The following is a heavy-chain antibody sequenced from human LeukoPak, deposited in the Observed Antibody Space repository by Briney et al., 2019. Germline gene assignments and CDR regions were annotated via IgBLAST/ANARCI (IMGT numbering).Heavy chain of an antibody. CDR3: ARGRSWPLDY. Sequence: QTLSLTCAISGDSVSSNSAAWNWLRQSPSRGLEWLGRTYYRSKWSSDYAVSMESRIIINSDTSKNQFSLQLNSVTPEDTAVYYRARGRSWPLDYWGQGTVASVSS. J-gene: IGHJ4*02. CDR2: TYYRSKWSS. CDR1: GDSVSSNSAA. V-gene: IGHV6-1*01. D-gene: IGHD6-13*01.